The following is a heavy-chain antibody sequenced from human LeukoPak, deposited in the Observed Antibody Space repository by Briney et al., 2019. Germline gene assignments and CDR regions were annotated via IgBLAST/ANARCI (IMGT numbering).Heavy chain of an antibody. V-gene: IGHV1-8*03. CDR1: EYTFTNYD. CDR2: LNPNNGNT. D-gene: IGHD2-2*01. CDR3: ARRARDCSRTSCFNYYYYTDV. Sequence: ASVKVSCKASEYTFTNYDINWVRQATGQGLEWMGWLNPNNGNTGYAQKFQGRVTITRDTSISTAYMELSSLRSEDTAVYYCARRARDCSRTSCFNYYYYTDVWGKGTTVTVSS. J-gene: IGHJ6*03.